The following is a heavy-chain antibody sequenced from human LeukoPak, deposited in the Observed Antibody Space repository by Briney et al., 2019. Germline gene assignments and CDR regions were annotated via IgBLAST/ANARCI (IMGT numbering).Heavy chain of an antibody. V-gene: IGHV1-2*06. D-gene: IGHD4-17*01. J-gene: IGHJ6*02. CDR3: ARDGDYGVNYYGMDV. CDR1: GYTFTGYY. CDR2: INPDSGGT. Sequence: GASVKVSCKASGYTFTGYYIHWVRQAPGQGLEWMGRINPDSGGTNYAQKFQGRVTMTRDTSISTAYMELSRLRSDDTAVYYCARDGDYGVNYYGMDVWGQGTTVTVSS.